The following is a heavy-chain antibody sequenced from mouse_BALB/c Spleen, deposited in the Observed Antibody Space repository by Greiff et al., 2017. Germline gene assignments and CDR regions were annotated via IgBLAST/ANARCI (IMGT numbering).Heavy chain of an antibody. D-gene: IGHD2-4*01. Sequence: EVQLQQSGPELVKPGASVKMSCKASGYTFTSYVMHWVKQKPGQGLEWIGYINPYNDGTKYNEKFKGKATLTSDKSSSTAYMELSSLTSEDSAVYYCARALATMITTGAGWLAYWGQGTLVTVSA. CDR3: ARALATMITTGAGWLAY. V-gene: IGHV1-14*01. CDR1: GYTFTSYV. J-gene: IGHJ3*01. CDR2: INPYNDGT.